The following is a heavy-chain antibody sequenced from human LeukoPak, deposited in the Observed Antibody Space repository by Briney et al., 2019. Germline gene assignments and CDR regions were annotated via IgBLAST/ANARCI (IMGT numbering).Heavy chain of an antibody. CDR1: GGSISRYY. CDR3: ARKFPYKRSVYLDY. J-gene: IGHJ4*02. CDR2: IYYSGST. V-gene: IGHV4-59*01. D-gene: IGHD3-10*01. Sequence: SETLSLTCTVSGGSISRYYWSWIRQTPGKGLEWIGYIYYSGSTDYNPSLKSRVAISVDTSKNQFSLKLNSVTAADTAIYYCARKFPYKRSVYLDYGGRGTLVTVSS.